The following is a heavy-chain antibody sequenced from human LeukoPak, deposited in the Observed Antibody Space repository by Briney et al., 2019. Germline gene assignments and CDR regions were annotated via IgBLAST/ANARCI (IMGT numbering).Heavy chain of an antibody. D-gene: IGHD2-2*01. CDR2: ISYDGSNK. J-gene: IGHJ3*02. V-gene: IGHV3-30-3*01. Sequence: GGSLRLSCAASGFTFSSYAMHWVRQAPGKGLEWVAVISYDGSNKYYADSVKGRFTISRDNSKNTLYLQMNSLRAEDTAVYYCASKDCSSTNCYPWMDAFDIWGQGTMVTVSS. CDR1: GFTFSSYA. CDR3: ASKDCSSTNCYPWMDAFDI.